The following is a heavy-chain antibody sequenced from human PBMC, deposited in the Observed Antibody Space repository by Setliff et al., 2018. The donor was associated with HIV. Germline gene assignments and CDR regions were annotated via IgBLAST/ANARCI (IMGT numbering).Heavy chain of an antibody. D-gene: IGHD3-10*01. Sequence: GESLKISCQASGYSFTTLWIAWVRQMPGKGLEWMGMVFPDDSDTRYSPSFQGQVSMSADKSINTAYLQWSSLKASDSAIYYCARIRRVELWGPSDLWGPGTMVTVSS. CDR2: VFPDDSDT. CDR3: ARIRRVELWGPSDL. CDR1: GYSFTTLW. V-gene: IGHV5-51*01. J-gene: IGHJ3*01.